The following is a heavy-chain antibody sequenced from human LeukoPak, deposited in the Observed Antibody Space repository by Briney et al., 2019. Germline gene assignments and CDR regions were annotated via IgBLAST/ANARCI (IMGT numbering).Heavy chain of an antibody. D-gene: IGHD6-19*01. Sequence: ASVKVSCQASGYTFTGYYMHWVRQPPGQELERMGRINPNSGGTNYAQKFQSRVTMTRNTPISTAYMELSRLISDDTAVYYCARGSSGWSGGYWGQGTLVTVSS. J-gene: IGHJ4*02. CDR3: ARGSSGWSGGY. CDR2: INPNSGGT. CDR1: GYTFTGYY. V-gene: IGHV1-2*06.